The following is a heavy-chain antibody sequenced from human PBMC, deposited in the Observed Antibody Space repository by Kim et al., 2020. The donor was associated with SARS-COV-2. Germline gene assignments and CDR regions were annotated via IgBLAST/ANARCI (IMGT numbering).Heavy chain of an antibody. CDR3: ARGVGGVIVATITEYYGMDV. CDR2: IYSGGST. Sequence: GGSLRLSCAASGFTVSSNYMSWVRQAPGKGLEWVSVIYSGGSTYYADSVKGRFTISRDNSKNTLYLQMNSLRAEDTAVYYCARGVGGVIVATITEYYGMDVWGQGTTVTVSS. CDR1: GFTVSSNY. D-gene: IGHD5-12*01. J-gene: IGHJ6*02. V-gene: IGHV3-53*01.